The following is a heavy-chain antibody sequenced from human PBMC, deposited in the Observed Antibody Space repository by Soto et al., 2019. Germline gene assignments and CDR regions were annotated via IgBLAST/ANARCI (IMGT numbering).Heavy chain of an antibody. CDR3: AREDTAMVTLDY. J-gene: IGHJ4*02. CDR2: ISSSSSYI. V-gene: IGHV3-21*01. Sequence: PWGSLRLSCAASGFTFSSYSMNWVRQAPGKGLEWVSSISSSSSYIYYADSVKGRFTISRDNAKNSLYLQMNSLRAEDTAVYYCAREDTAMVTLDYWGQGTLVTVSS. D-gene: IGHD5-18*01. CDR1: GFTFSSYS.